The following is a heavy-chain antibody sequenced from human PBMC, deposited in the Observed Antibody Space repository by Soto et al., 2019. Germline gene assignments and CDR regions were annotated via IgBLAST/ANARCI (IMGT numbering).Heavy chain of an antibody. Sequence: PGGSLRLSCAASGFTFSNYGMNWVRQAPGKGLDWVSVISGSGSSTYYADSVKGRFTISRDNSKNTVYLQMNSLRAEDTAVYYCAQGPDTPMQKFNWFDTWGQGTLATVSS. CDR2: ISGSGSST. J-gene: IGHJ5*02. D-gene: IGHD5-18*01. CDR1: GFTFSNYG. V-gene: IGHV3-23*01. CDR3: AQGPDTPMQKFNWFDT.